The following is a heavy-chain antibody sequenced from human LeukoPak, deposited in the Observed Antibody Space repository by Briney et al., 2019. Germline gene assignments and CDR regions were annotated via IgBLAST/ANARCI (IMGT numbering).Heavy chain of an antibody. CDR3: AKNRDSSDYPRDFDF. V-gene: IGHV3-30*02. CDR2: IRHDGSYQ. Sequence: GGSLRLSCAAFGFTFSSYGMHWVRQTPGKGLEWVAFIRHDGSYQQYADSVKGRFTVSRDNSKDMVYLQMNSLRTEGTAVYYCAKNRDSSDYPRDFDFWGQGTLVTVSS. D-gene: IGHD3-22*01. J-gene: IGHJ4*02. CDR1: GFTFSSYG.